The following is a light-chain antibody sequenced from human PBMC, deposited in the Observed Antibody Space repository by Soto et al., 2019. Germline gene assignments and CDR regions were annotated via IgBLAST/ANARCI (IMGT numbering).Light chain of an antibody. CDR3: QQYDNLPYT. J-gene: IGKJ2*01. CDR1: QDITTD. Sequence: DIQMTQSPSSLSASVGDRVTITCQASQDITTDLNWYQQRPGKAPKLLIYDASNLETGVPSRFSGSGSGTDFTFTISSLQSEDIATYYCQQYDNLPYTFGQGTKL. CDR2: DAS. V-gene: IGKV1-33*01.